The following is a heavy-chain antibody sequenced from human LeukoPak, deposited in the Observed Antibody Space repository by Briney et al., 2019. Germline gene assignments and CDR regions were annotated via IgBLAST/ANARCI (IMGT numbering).Heavy chain of an antibody. D-gene: IGHD2-2*01. CDR1: GFTFSSYA. CDR3: FVPAATPGLRYYYYMDV. Sequence: PGGSLRLSCAASGFTFSSYAMSWVRQAPGKGLEWVSAISGSGGSTYYADSVKGRFTISRDNSKNTLYLQMNSLRAEDTAVYYCFVPAATPGLRYYYYMDVWGKGTTVTVSS. CDR2: ISGSGGST. J-gene: IGHJ6*03. V-gene: IGHV3-23*01.